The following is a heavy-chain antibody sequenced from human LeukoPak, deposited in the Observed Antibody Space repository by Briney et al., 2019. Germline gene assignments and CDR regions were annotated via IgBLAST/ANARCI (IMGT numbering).Heavy chain of an antibody. D-gene: IGHD6-19*01. CDR2: IWYDGSNK. V-gene: IGHV3-33*01. Sequence: SGGSLRLSCAASGFTFSSYGMHWVRQAPGKGLEWVAVIWYDGSNKYYADSVKGRFTISRDNSKNTLYLQMNSLRSEDTAVYYCARDGIAVAGTGDYWGQGTLVTVSS. CDR3: ARDGIAVAGTGDY. J-gene: IGHJ4*02. CDR1: GFTFSSYG.